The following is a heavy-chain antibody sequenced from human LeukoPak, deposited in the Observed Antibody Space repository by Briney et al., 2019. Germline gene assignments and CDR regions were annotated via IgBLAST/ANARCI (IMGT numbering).Heavy chain of an antibody. Sequence: PGGSLRLSCAASGFTFNDYYMSWIRQAPGKGLEWVSYIPSSGSINYYADSVKGRFTISRDNAKNSLYLQMNSLRAEDTAVYYCARDGYSYGFDAFDIWGQGTMVTVSS. J-gene: IGHJ3*02. CDR2: IPSSGSIN. CDR3: ARDGYSYGFDAFDI. V-gene: IGHV3-11*04. CDR1: GFTFNDYY. D-gene: IGHD5-18*01.